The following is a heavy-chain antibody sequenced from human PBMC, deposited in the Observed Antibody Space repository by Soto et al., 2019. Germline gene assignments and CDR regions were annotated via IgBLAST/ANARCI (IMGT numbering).Heavy chain of an antibody. CDR2: ISGSGGST. J-gene: IGHJ4*02. CDR3: AKSPPSSGHERYFDY. D-gene: IGHD3-22*01. V-gene: IGHV3-23*01. CDR1: GFTFSSYA. Sequence: TGGSLRLSCAASGFTFSSYAMSWVRQAPGKGLEWVSAISGSGGSTYYADSVKGRFTISRDNSKNTLYLQMNSLRAEDTAVYYCAKSPPSSGHERYFDYWGQGTLVTVSS.